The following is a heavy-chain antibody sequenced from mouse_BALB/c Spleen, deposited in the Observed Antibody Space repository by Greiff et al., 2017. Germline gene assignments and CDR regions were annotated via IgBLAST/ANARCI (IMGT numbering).Heavy chain of an antibody. CDR1: GYSITSDYA. CDR2: ISYSGST. J-gene: IGHJ3*01. Sequence: EVQLQQSGPGLVKPSQSLSLTCTVTGYSITSDYAWNWIRQFPGNKLEWMGYISYSGSTSYNPSLKSRISITRDTSKNQFFLQLNSVTTEDTATYYCASYLYGNYGPWFAYWGQGTLVTVSA. D-gene: IGHD2-1*01. CDR3: ASYLYGNYGPWFAY. V-gene: IGHV3-2*02.